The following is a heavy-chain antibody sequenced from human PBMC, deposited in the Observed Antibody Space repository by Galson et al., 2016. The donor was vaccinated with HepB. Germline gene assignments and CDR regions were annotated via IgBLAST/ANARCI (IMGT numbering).Heavy chain of an antibody. CDR3: VRAVPNWNYGMDV. CDR1: GDSVSGNSVA. V-gene: IGHV6-1*01. D-gene: IGHD1-1*01. Sequence: CAISGDSVSGNSVAWMWIRQSPSRGLEWLGRTFYRSQWHYNYAESVKSRITINPDTSKNQFSLQLSSVTPEGTAVYYCVRAVPNWNYGMDVWGQGTAVTVSS. J-gene: IGHJ6*02. CDR2: TFYRSQWHY.